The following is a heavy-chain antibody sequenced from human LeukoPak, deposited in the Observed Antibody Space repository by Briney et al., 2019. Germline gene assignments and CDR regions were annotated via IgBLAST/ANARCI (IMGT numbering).Heavy chain of an antibody. Sequence: PWGSLRLSCAASGFTVSSNYMSWVRQAPGKGLEWVSVIYSGGSTYYADSVKGRFTISRDNSKNTLYLQMNSLRAEDTAVYYCARVGYGDYYYYYGMGVWGQGTTVTVSS. CDR2: IYSGGST. CDR3: ARVGYGDYYYYYGMGV. J-gene: IGHJ6*02. CDR1: GFTVSSNY. V-gene: IGHV3-53*01. D-gene: IGHD4-17*01.